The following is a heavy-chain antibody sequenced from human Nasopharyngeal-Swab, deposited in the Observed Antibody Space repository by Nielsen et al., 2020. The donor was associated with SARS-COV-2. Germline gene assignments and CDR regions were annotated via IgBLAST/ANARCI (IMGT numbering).Heavy chain of an antibody. CDR3: ARGSPPGVVPAALGVIFYYYYYMDV. D-gene: IGHD2-2*01. CDR1: GWSFSGYY. Sequence: SETLSLTCAVYGWSFSGYYWSWIRQPPGKGLEWIGEINHSGSTNYNPCLKSRVTISVDTSKNQFSLKLSSVTAADTAVYYCARGSPPGVVPAALGVIFYYYYYMDVWGKGTTVTVSS. V-gene: IGHV4-34*01. J-gene: IGHJ6*03. CDR2: INHSGST.